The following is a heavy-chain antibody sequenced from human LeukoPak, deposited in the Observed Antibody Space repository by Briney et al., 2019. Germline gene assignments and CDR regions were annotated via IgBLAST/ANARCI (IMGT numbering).Heavy chain of an antibody. CDR1: GGSFSGYY. D-gene: IGHD3-3*01. V-gene: IGHV4-34*01. CDR2: INHSGST. Sequence: EPSETLSLTCAVYGGSFSGYYWSWIRQPPGKGLEWIGEINHSGSTNYNPSLKSRVTISVDTSKNQFSLKLSSVTAADTAVYYCARPTGMGTIDYFDYWGQGTLVTVSS. J-gene: IGHJ4*02. CDR3: ARPTGMGTIDYFDY.